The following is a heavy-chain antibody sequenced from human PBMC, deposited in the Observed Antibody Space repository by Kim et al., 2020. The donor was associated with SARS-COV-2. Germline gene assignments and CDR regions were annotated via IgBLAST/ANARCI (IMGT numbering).Heavy chain of an antibody. Sequence: GGSLRLSCAASGFTFSSYAMHWVRQAPGKGLEWVAVISYDGSNKYYADSVKGRFTISRDNSKNTLYLQMNSLRAEDTAVYYCAPAGAAAPLDVDYWGQGTLVTVSS. CDR1: GFTFSSYA. V-gene: IGHV3-30-3*01. D-gene: IGHD6-13*01. J-gene: IGHJ4*02. CDR3: APAGAAAPLDVDY. CDR2: ISYDGSNK.